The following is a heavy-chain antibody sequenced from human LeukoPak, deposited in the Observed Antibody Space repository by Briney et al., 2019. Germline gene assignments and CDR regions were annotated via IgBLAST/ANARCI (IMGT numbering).Heavy chain of an antibody. CDR3: SPLAVADTDY. CDR1: GFTFGDYA. V-gene: IGHV3-49*03. Sequence: GGSLRLSCTASGFTFGDYAMSWFRQAPGKGLEWVGFIRSKAYGGTTEYAASVKGRFTISRDDSKSIAYLQMNSLKTEDTAVYYCSPLAVADTDYWGQGTLVTVSS. J-gene: IGHJ4*02. CDR2: IRSKAYGGTT. D-gene: IGHD6-19*01.